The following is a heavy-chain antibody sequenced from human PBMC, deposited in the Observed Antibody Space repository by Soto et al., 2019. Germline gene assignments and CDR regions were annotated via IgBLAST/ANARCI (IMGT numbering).Heavy chain of an antibody. CDR1: GFTFGDYA. D-gene: IGHD6-19*01. J-gene: IGHJ3*02. CDR2: IRSKAYGGTT. V-gene: IGHV3-49*03. CDR3: THFYRSCGVRRAHSGWYVEAFDI. Sequence: GGSLRLSCTASGFTFGDYAMSWFRQAPGKGLEWVGFIRSKAYGGTTEYAASVKGRFTISSDDSKSIAHLQMNSLKTEDTAVYYGTHFYRSCGVRRAHSGWYVEAFDIWGQGTMVTVSS.